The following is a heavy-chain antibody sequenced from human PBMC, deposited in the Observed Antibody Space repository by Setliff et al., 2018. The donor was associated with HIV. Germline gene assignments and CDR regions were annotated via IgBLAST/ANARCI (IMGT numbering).Heavy chain of an antibody. CDR2: IYTSGST. J-gene: IGHJ6*03. CDR1: GVSIRSEVYY. D-gene: IGHD3-22*01. V-gene: IGHV4-61*09. CDR3: ARVVGYYDSSGYPNYYYYYMDV. Sequence: SETLSLTCTVSGVSIRSEVYYWSWIRQPAGKGLEWIGHIYTSGSTNYTPSLKSRVTMSVDTSKNQFSLKLSSVTAADTAVYYCARVVGYYDSSGYPNYYYYYMDVWGKGTTGTVS.